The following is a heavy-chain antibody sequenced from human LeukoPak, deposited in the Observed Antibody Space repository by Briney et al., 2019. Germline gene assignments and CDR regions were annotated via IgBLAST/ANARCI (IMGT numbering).Heavy chain of an antibody. Sequence: GGSLRLSCAASGFTFSSYGMHWVRQAPGKGLEWVAAISYDGSNKYYADSVKGRFTISRDNSKKKLYLQMNSLRAEDTAVYYCARDATDYWGQGTLVTVSS. J-gene: IGHJ4*02. CDR1: GFTFSSYG. CDR3: ARDATDY. CDR2: ISYDGSNK. D-gene: IGHD5-12*01. V-gene: IGHV3-30*03.